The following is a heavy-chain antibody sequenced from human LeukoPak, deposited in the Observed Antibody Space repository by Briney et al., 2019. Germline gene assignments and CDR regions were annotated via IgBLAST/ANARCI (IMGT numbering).Heavy chain of an antibody. J-gene: IGHJ4*02. CDR1: GYTFISYA. V-gene: IGHV7-4-1*02. CDR3: ARGYSYGSPSEAYYFDY. CDR2: INTKTGNP. D-gene: IGHD5-18*01. Sequence: GASVKVSCKASGYTFISYAMNWVRQAPGQGLEWMGWINTKTGNPTYAQGFTGRFVFSLDTSVSTAYLQISSLKAEDTAVYYCARGYSYGSPSEAYYFDYWGQGTLVTVSS.